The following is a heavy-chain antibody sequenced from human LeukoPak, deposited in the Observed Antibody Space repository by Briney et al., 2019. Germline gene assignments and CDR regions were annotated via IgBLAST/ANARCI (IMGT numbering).Heavy chain of an antibody. D-gene: IGHD3-22*01. CDR1: GLTFIRYA. V-gene: IGHV3-23*01. J-gene: IGHJ3*02. CDR3: AKEVYYFDTSGLYSFAFDI. CDR2: ISASGGST. Sequence: GGSLRLSCAASGLTFIRYAMSWVRQAPGKGLEWVSAISASGGSTYYADSVKGRFTISRDNSKNTLYLQMNSLRVEDTAVYYCAKEVYYFDTSGLYSFAFDIWGQGTMVTVPS.